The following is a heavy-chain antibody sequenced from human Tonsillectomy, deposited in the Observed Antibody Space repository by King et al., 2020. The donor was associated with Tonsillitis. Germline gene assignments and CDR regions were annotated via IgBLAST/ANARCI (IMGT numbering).Heavy chain of an antibody. J-gene: IGHJ4*02. Sequence: VQLVESGAEVKKPGASVKVSCKESGYTFNAYYIHCVRQAPGQGLEYMGWINPNSGCTNYVQKFQGRVTMTRDTSLSTAYMELSRLRSDETAMYYCARDGDQYSSSSHWYSFAYWGQGTLVSVSS. CDR2: INPNSGCT. CDR1: GYTFNAYY. V-gene: IGHV1-2*02. CDR3: ARDGDQYSSSSHWYSFAY. D-gene: IGHD6-6*01.